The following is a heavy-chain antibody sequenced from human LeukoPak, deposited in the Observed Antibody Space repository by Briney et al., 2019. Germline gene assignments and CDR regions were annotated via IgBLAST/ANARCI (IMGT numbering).Heavy chain of an antibody. V-gene: IGHV3-53*01. D-gene: IGHD1-1*01. Sequence: GGSLRLPCAASGFTVSRNYMSWVRQAPGKGLEWVSVIYSGDSTYYADSVKGRFTISRDNSKNTLYLQMNSLRAEDTAVYYCARDHGYGLDYWGQGTLVTVSS. J-gene: IGHJ4*02. CDR2: IYSGDST. CDR3: ARDHGYGLDY. CDR1: GFTVSRNY.